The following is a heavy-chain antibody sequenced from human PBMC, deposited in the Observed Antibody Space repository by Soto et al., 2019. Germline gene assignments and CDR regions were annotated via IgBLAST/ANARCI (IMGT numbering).Heavy chain of an antibody. CDR2: VFPGDSDI. D-gene: IGHD2-8*01. CDR3: ARIGVELPNIKGVWFDP. CDR1: GYNFSRYW. Sequence: GESLKISCKASGYNFSRYWIAWVRHTPGKGLEWMGMVFPGDSDIRYSLSFEGHVTISVDRAISVAYLQWNSLKASDSSTYYCARIGVELPNIKGVWFDPWGQGTPVTVSS. J-gene: IGHJ5*02. V-gene: IGHV5-51*01.